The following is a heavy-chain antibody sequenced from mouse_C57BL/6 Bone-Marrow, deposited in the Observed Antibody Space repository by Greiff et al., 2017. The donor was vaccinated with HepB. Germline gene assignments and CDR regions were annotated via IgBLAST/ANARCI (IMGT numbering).Heavy chain of an antibody. CDR1: GFTFSDYG. CDR2: ISSGSSTI. J-gene: IGHJ4*01. D-gene: IGHD1-1*01. V-gene: IGHV5-17*01. CDR3: ARTTVRGVYAMDY. Sequence: DVQLVESGGGLVKPGGSLKLSCAASGFTFSDYGMHWVRQAPEKGLEWVAYISSGSSTIYYADTVKGRFTISRDNAKNTLFLQMTSLRSEDTAMYYCARTTVRGVYAMDYWGQGTSVTVSS.